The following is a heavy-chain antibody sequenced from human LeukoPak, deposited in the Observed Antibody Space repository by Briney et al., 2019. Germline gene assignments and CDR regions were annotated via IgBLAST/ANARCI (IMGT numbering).Heavy chain of an antibody. D-gene: IGHD1-26*01. CDR2: ISYDGSNK. V-gene: IGHV3-30*18. CDR1: GVTFSSYG. CDR3: ANIERGY. J-gene: IGHJ4*02. Sequence: GGSLRLSCAASGVTFSSYGMHWVRQAPGKGLEWVAVISYDGSNKYYADSVKGRFTISRDNSKNTLYLQMNSLRAEDTAVYYCANIERGYWGQGTLVTVSS.